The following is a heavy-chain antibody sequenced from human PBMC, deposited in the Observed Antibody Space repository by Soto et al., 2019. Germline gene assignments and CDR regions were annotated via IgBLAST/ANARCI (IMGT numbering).Heavy chain of an antibody. V-gene: IGHV1-58*01. CDR1: GFTFTSSA. D-gene: IGHD3-3*01. CDR2: IVVGSGNT. CDR3: AYHPGVVSYYYYGMDV. Sequence: ASVKVSCKASGFTFTSSAVQWVRQARGQRLEWIGWIVVGSGNTNYAQKFQERVTTTRDMSTSTAYMELSSLRSEDTAVYYCAYHPGVVSYYYYGMDVWGQGTTVTVSS. J-gene: IGHJ6*02.